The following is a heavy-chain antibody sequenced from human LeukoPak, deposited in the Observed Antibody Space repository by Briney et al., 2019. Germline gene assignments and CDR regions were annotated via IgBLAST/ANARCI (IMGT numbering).Heavy chain of an antibody. CDR3: ARGSDYDFWSGFDY. Sequence: GGSLRLSCAASGFTFSSYGMSWVRQAPGKGLEWVSAISGSGGSTYYADSVKGRFTISRDNAKNSLYLQMNSLRAEDTAVYYCARGSDYDFWSGFDYWGQGTLVTVSS. CDR2: ISGSGGST. J-gene: IGHJ4*02. CDR1: GFTFSSYG. D-gene: IGHD3-3*01. V-gene: IGHV3-23*01.